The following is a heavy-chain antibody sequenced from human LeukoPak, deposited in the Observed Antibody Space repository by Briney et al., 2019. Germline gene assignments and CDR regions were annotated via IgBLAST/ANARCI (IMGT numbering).Heavy chain of an antibody. J-gene: IGHJ4*02. Sequence: GGSLRLSCAASGFTFSSYAMSWVRQAPGKGLEWVSSISSSGDSTYYKDSVKGRFTISRDNSKNTLYLQMNSLRPEDMATYYCTKDRPNYHESNGHYYRRDGDYWGQGTLVTVSS. V-gene: IGHV3-23*01. D-gene: IGHD3-22*01. CDR2: ISSSGDST. CDR3: TKDRPNYHESNGHYYRRDGDY. CDR1: GFTFSSYA.